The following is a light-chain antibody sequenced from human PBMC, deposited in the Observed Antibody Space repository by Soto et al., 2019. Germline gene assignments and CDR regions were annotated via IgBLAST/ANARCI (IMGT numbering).Light chain of an antibody. CDR3: CSYAGLGAV. CDR2: EVS. Sequence: QSVLTPPASVSGSPGQSITISCTGTSSDVGSYNLVSWYQQHPGKAPTLMIYEVSKRPSGVSNRFSGSKSGNTASLTISGLQAEDEADYYCCSYAGLGAVFGGGTQLTVL. V-gene: IGLV2-23*02. J-gene: IGLJ7*01. CDR1: SSDVGSYNL.